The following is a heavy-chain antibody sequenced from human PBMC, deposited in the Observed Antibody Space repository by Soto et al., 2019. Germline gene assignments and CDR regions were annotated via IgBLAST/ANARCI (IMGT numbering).Heavy chain of an antibody. J-gene: IGHJ4*02. CDR1: GFTFSSYA. V-gene: IGHV3-30-3*01. CDR3: ARDAWANYYDSRGYFGY. Sequence: WSLRLSCAASGFTFSSYAMHWVRQAPCKGLEWVAVISYDGSNKYYADSVKGRFTISRDNSKNTLYLQMNSLRAEDTAVYYCARDAWANYYDSRGYFGYWGQGTLVTVSS. CDR2: ISYDGSNK. D-gene: IGHD3-22*01.